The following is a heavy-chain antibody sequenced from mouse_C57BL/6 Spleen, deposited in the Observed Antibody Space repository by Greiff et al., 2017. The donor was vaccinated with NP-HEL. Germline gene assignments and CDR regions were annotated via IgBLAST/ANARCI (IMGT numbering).Heavy chain of an antibody. D-gene: IGHD2-5*01. V-gene: IGHV1-64*01. CDR1: GYTFTSYW. J-gene: IGHJ2*01. CDR3: ARGYSNYYFDY. CDR2: IHPNSGST. Sequence: QVQLKQPGAELVKPGASVKLSCKASGYTFTSYWMHWVKQRPGQGLEWIGMIHPNSGSTNYNEKFKSKATLTVDKSSSTAYMQLSSLTSEDSAVYYCARGYSNYYFDYWGQGTTLTVSS.